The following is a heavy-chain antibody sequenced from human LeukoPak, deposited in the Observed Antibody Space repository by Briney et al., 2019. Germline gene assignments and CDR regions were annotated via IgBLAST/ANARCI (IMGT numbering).Heavy chain of an antibody. V-gene: IGHV4-59*08. CDR1: GGSISSYY. J-gene: IGHJ4*02. CDR2: IYYSGST. Sequence: PSETLSLTCTVSGGSISSYYWSWIRQPPGKGLEWIGYIYYSGSTNYNPSLKSRVTISVDTSKNQFSLKLSSVTAADTAVYYCASAYYDFWSGLGYWGQGTLVTVSS. D-gene: IGHD3-3*01. CDR3: ASAYYDFWSGLGY.